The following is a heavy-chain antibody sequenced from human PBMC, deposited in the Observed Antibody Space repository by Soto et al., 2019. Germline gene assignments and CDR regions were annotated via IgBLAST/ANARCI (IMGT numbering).Heavy chain of an antibody. V-gene: IGHV4-61*01. D-gene: IGHD2-15*01. Sequence: PSETLALTCTVSGGSVSSGSYYWSWIRQPPGKGLEWIGYIYYSGSTNYNPSLKSRVTISVDTSKNQFSLKLSSVTAADTAVYYCARGDPSWPLAFYYFDYWGQGTLVTVSS. CDR1: GGSVSSGSYY. CDR2: IYYSGST. J-gene: IGHJ4*02. CDR3: ARGDPSWPLAFYYFDY.